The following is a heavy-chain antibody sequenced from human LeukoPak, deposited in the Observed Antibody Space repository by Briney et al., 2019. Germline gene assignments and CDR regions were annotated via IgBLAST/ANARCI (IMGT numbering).Heavy chain of an antibody. CDR1: GYTFTSYY. V-gene: IGHV1-46*01. CDR3: AKVAKYYYGSETYYFFEH. D-gene: IGHD3-10*01. J-gene: IGHJ4*02. Sequence: ASVKVSCKASGYTFTSYYMHWVRQAPGQGLEWMGIINPSGGSTSYAQKFQGRVTMTRDMSTSTVYMELNSLRAEDTAVYYCAKVAKYYYGSETYYFFEHWGQGTPVTASS. CDR2: INPSGGST.